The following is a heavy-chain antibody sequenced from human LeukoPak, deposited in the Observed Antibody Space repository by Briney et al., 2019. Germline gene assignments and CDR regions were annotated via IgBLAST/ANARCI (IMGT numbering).Heavy chain of an antibody. V-gene: IGHV3-30*18. CDR3: AKRVGRCGPFDY. J-gene: IGHJ4*02. CDR1: GFTFSGYG. D-gene: IGHD2-15*01. Sequence: GGSLRLSCAACGFTFSGYGMHWVRQAPGKGLEWVAVISSDGTNKQYAASVKGRFTISRDNSKNTLYLEMNSLRAEDTAVYYCAKRVGRCGPFDYWGQGTLVTVSS. CDR2: ISSDGTNK.